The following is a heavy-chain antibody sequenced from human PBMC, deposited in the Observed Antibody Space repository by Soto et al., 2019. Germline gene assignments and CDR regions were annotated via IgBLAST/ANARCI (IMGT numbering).Heavy chain of an antibody. CDR3: AKGTKYCSSGVCSVFDY. CDR1: GFSFDEYA. Sequence: EVQVAESGGGSVQPGRSLRLSCEASGFSFDEYAMHWVRQVPGKGLEWVSSINWNSGNIGYADSVSGRFTISRDNAKNSLYLQMNSLRPEDTAFYYCAKGTKYCSSGVCSVFDYWGQGTLVTVSS. V-gene: IGHV3-9*01. D-gene: IGHD2-8*01. J-gene: IGHJ4*02. CDR2: INWNSGNI.